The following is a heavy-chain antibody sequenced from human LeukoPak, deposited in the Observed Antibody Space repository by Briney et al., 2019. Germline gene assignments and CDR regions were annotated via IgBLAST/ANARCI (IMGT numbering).Heavy chain of an antibody. CDR3: ARATRGMDY. D-gene: IGHD6-13*01. V-gene: IGHV4-59*01. Sequence: SETLSLTCTVSGGSISSYYWSWIRQPPGKGLEWIGYIYYSGSTNYNPSLKSRVTISVDTSKNQFSLKLSSMTAADTAVYYCARATRGMDYWGQGTLVTVSS. CDR1: GGSISSYY. J-gene: IGHJ4*02. CDR2: IYYSGST.